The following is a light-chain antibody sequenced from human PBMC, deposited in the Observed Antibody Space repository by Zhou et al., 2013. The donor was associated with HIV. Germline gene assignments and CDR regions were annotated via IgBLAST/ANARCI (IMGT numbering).Light chain of an antibody. CDR2: KVS. J-gene: IGKJ1*01. Sequence: DVVMTQFPPSLPVTLGQPASISCRSSQSLVHSDGNTYLNWFQQRPGQSPRRLIYKVSNRDSGVPDRFSGSGSGTDFTLKISRVEADDVGVYYCMQGTHWPRTFGQGTKVEIK. CDR1: QSLVHSDGNTY. CDR3: MQGTHWPRT. V-gene: IGKV2-30*02.